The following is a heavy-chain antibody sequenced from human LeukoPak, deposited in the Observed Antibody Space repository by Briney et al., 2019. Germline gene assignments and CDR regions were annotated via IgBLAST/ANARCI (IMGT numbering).Heavy chain of an antibody. CDR3: ARLVDSKWYHEVLLGRDY. Sequence: SETLSLTCAVYGGSFSGYYWSWIRQPPGKGLEWIGSIYYSGITYYNPSLKSRVTISVDTSKNQFSLKLSSVTAADTAVYYCARLVDSKWYHEVLLGRDYWGQGTLVTVSS. V-gene: IGHV4-34*01. CDR2: IYYSGIT. J-gene: IGHJ4*02. CDR1: GGSFSGYY. D-gene: IGHD6-13*01.